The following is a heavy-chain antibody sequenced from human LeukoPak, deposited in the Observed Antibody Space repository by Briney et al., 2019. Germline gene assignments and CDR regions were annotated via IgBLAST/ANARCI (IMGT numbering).Heavy chain of an antibody. CDR3: ATNGEYSSGAFAY. J-gene: IGHJ4*02. D-gene: IGHD6-19*01. Sequence: GASVKVSCKASGYTFTSYGISWVRQAPGQGLEWMGWINPKSGGTNYAQKFQGRVTMTRDTSISTAYMELSRLRSDDTAVYYCATNGEYSSGAFAYWGQGTLVTVSS. CDR2: INPKSGGT. CDR1: GYTFTSYG. V-gene: IGHV1-2*02.